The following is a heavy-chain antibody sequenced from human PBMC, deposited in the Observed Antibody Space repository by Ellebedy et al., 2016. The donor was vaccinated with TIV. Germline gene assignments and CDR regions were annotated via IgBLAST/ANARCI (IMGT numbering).Heavy chain of an antibody. CDR1: GGSISSYY. CDR2: VYHAGIT. V-gene: IGHV4-59*01. J-gene: IGHJ6*02. Sequence: SETLSLTCTVSGGSISSYYWNWIRQPPGKGLEWIGYVYHAGITNYNPSLRSRVSMSVDTSTHQFSLRLSSVTAADTALYYCVRDLNVWGQGTTVTVSS. CDR3: VRDLNV.